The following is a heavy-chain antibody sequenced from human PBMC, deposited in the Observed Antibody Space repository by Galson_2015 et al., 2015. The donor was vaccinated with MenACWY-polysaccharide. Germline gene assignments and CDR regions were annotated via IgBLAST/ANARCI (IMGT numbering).Heavy chain of an antibody. D-gene: IGHD7-27*01. CDR2: IKKDGSEK. J-gene: IGHJ6*02. CDR1: GLTFSNCW. Sequence: SLRLSCAASGLTFSNCWMTWVRQAPGKGLEWVASIKKDGSEKYYVDSVKGRFIISRDNAKDSLYLQMNSLRADDTAVYFCARGHLGLGLWGQGTTVTVSS. V-gene: IGHV3-7*01. CDR3: ARGHLGLGL.